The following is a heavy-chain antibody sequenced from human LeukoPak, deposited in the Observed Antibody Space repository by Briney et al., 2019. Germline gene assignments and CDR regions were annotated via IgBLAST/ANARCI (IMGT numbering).Heavy chain of an antibody. CDR3: ARDVLGYDSSASD. Sequence: ASVKVSCKASGYSFTGYYIHWVRQAPGQGLEWMGWVNSDIGDTYYAQKFRGRLAITRDKSITTVHMELSSLRSNDTAVYYCARDVLGYDSSASDWGQGTLVTVSS. J-gene: IGHJ4*02. D-gene: IGHD3-22*01. CDR2: VNSDIGDT. V-gene: IGHV1-2*02. CDR1: GYSFTGYY.